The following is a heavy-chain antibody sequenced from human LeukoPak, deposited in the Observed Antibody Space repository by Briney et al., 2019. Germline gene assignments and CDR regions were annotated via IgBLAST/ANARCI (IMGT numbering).Heavy chain of an antibody. V-gene: IGHV3-7*03. CDR1: GFTFSSNW. Sequence: GGSLRLSRAASGFTFSSNWMSWVRQAPGKGLEWVANIKQDGSEKYYVDSVKGRFTISRDNAKNSLYLQMNRLRAEDTALYYCRAGAYWGQGTLVTVSS. CDR2: IKQDGSEK. J-gene: IGHJ4*02. CDR3: RAGAY.